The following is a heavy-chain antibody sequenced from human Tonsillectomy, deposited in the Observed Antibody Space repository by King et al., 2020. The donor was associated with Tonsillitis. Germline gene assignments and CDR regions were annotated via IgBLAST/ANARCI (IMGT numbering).Heavy chain of an antibody. J-gene: IGHJ4*02. Sequence: VQLVESGGGLIQPGGSLRLSCAASGFPVRNEYMTWVRQAPGKGLGWGSITYSNYNTYYADSVRGRFSISRDTFKNTLYLQMNSLRAEDTAMYYCSSSTYGQPDYWGQGTLVTVSS. V-gene: IGHV3-53*01. CDR1: GFPVRNEY. CDR2: TYSNYNT. D-gene: IGHD3-10*01. CDR3: SSSTYGQPDY.